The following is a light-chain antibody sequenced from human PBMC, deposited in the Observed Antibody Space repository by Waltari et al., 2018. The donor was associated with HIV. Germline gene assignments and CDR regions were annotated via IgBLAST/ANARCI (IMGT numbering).Light chain of an antibody. CDR3: QVWDSSSDHPNNYV. CDR1: NIGSKS. CDR2: YDS. J-gene: IGLJ1*01. Sequence: SYVLTQPPSVSVAPGKTARITCGGNNIGSKSVHWYQQKPGQAPVLVIYYDSDRPSGIPERFSGSNSGNTATLTISRVEAGDEADYYCQVWDSSSDHPNNYVFGTGTKVTVL. V-gene: IGLV3-21*04.